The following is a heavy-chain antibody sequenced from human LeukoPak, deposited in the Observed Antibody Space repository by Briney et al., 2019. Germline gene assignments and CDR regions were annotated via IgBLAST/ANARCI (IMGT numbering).Heavy chain of an antibody. V-gene: IGHV3-74*01. D-gene: IGHD1-14*01. J-gene: IGHJ4*02. CDR1: GFTFSTYW. CDR2: VNGGGSVT. Sequence: PGGSLRLSCAASGFTFSTYWMHWVRQAPGKGLAWVARVNGGGSVTDYADSVKGRFTISRDNAKSTLYLQMDSLRVEDTAVYYCASLAKPFDHWGQGTLVTVSS. CDR3: ASLAKPFDH.